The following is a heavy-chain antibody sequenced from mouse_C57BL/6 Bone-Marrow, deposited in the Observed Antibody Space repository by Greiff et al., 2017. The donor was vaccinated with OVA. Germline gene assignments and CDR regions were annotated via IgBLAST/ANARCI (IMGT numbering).Heavy chain of an antibody. CDR3: ATLLPHFDY. D-gene: IGHD1-1*01. CDR1: GYAFSSSW. CDR2: IYPGDGDT. V-gene: IGHV1-82*01. Sequence: VKLMESGPELVKPGASVKISCKASGYAFSSSWMNWVKQRPGKGLEWIGRIYPGDGDTNYNGKFKGKATLTADKSSSTAYMQLSSLTSEDSAVYFCATLLPHFDYWGQGTTLTVSS. J-gene: IGHJ2*01.